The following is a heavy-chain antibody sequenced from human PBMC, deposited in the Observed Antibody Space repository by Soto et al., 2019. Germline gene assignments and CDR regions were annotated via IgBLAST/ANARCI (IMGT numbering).Heavy chain of an antibody. V-gene: IGHV3-23*01. CDR1: GFTFSSYA. Sequence: EVQLLESGGGLVQPGGSLRLSCAASGFTFSSYAKSWVRQAPGKGLEWVSSISTSGGSTYYADSVKGRFTISRDNSNNPLYLQMNSLRAEDTAVYYCSLSDRYYGMDVWGLGTTVTVSS. CDR3: SLSDRYYGMDV. CDR2: ISTSGGST. J-gene: IGHJ6*02.